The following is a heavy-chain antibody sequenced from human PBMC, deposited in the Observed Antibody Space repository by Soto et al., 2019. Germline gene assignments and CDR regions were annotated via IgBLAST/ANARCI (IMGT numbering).Heavy chain of an antibody. V-gene: IGHV3-74*01. Sequence: EVQLVESGGGLVQPGGSRRVSCAASGFTFSSHWMHWVRQAPGKGLVWVSRIKTDGSNTNYADSVKGRFTISRDNAKNTVYLEMNSLRAEDTAVYYCARRVPNHYGFDLWGQGTMVTVSS. CDR2: IKTDGSNT. D-gene: IGHD2-8*01. J-gene: IGHJ3*01. CDR1: GFTFSSHW. CDR3: ARRVPNHYGFDL.